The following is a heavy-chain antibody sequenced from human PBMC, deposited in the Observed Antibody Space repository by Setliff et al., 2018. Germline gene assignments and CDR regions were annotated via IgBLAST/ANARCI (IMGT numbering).Heavy chain of an antibody. CDR1: GYTFTNYG. CDR3: ARINFYVSSGYYYAPEL. Sequence: ASVKVSCKASGYTFTNYGITWVRQAPGRGLEWMGWINNYSFKTTYAQKFLDRVTITTDTSATTAYMELGSLRSDDTAVYYCARINFYVSSGYYYAPELWGQGTLVTVSS. V-gene: IGHV1-18*01. J-gene: IGHJ4*02. D-gene: IGHD3-22*01. CDR2: INNYSFKT.